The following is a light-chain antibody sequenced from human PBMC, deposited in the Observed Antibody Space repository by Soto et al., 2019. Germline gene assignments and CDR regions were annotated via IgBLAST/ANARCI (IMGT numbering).Light chain of an antibody. Sequence: QSVLTQPASVSGSPGQSITISCTGTSSDVGGYNYVSWYQQHPGKAPILLIYDVNYRPSGVSNRFSGSKSGTTASLTISGLQADDEADYYCGSYTSKNTWVFGGGTKLTVL. CDR3: GSYTSKNTWV. J-gene: IGLJ2*01. CDR1: SSDVGGYNY. CDR2: DVN. V-gene: IGLV2-14*01.